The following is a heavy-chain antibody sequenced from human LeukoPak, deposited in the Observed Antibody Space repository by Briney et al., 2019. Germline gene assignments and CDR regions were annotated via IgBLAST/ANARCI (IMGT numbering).Heavy chain of an antibody. Sequence: GGSLRLSCAASGFTFSSYDMHWVRQPTGRGLEWVSAIGTAGDAYYPGSVKGRFTISRDNSKNTLYLQMNSLRAEDTAVYYCAKEKCSTILSGYCPFDYWGQGILVTVSS. J-gene: IGHJ4*02. CDR1: GFTFSSYD. D-gene: IGHD3-9*01. V-gene: IGHV3-13*01. CDR3: AKEKCSTILSGYCPFDY. CDR2: IGTAGDA.